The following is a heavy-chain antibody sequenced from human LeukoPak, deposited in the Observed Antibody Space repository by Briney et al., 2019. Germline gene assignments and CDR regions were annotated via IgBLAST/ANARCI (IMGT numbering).Heavy chain of an antibody. CDR1: GGSISSYY. CDR2: IYYSGST. D-gene: IGHD1-26*01. CDR3: ARTEELLLLDY. Sequence: SETLSLTCTVSGGSISSYYWSWIRQPPGKGLEWIGYIYYSGSTNYNPSLKSRVTTSVDTSKNQFSLKLSSVTAADTAVYYCARTEELLLLDYWGQGTLVTVSS. J-gene: IGHJ4*02. V-gene: IGHV4-59*01.